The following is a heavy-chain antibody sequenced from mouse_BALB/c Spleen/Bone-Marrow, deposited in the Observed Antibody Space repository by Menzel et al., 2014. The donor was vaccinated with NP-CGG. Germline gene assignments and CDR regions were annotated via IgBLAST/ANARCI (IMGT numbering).Heavy chain of an antibody. Sequence: EVQLVESGAEIVKPGASVKSSCTTSGFNIEDSYIYWMKQRPEQGLEWIGRIDPANGNTKYDPKFQGKATITVDTSSATAYLQLSSPTSEDTAVHYCARNYGSSLDYWGQGTTLTVSS. J-gene: IGHJ2*01. CDR3: ARNYGSSLDY. CDR1: GFNIEDSY. CDR2: IDPANGNT. V-gene: IGHV14-3*02. D-gene: IGHD1-1*01.